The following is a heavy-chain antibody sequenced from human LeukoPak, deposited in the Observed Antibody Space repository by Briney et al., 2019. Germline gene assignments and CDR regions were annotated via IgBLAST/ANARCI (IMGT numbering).Heavy chain of an antibody. CDR3: ARHVPAHYHGSGSYYFDY. V-gene: IGHV4-59*08. D-gene: IGHD3-10*01. CDR2: IYYSGST. J-gene: IGHJ4*02. CDR1: GGSISSYY. Sequence: SETLSLTCTVSGGSISSYYWSWIRQPPGKGLEWIGYIYYSGSTNYNPSLKSRVTISVDTSKNQFSLKLSSVTAADTAVYYCARHVPAHYHGSGSYYFDYWGQGTLVTVSS.